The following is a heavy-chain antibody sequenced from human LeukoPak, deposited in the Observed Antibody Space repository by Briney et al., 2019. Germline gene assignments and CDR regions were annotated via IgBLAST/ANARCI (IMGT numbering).Heavy chain of an antibody. CDR1: GFTFSSYA. V-gene: IGHV3-23*01. CDR3: AKRLIAGSYYDY. D-gene: IGHD3-10*01. CDR2: ISGSGGST. J-gene: IGHJ4*02. Sequence: GGSLRLSCAASGFTFSSYAMSWVRQAPGKGLEWVSAISGSGGSTYYADSVKGRFTISRDNSKDTLYLQMNSLRAEDTAVYYCAKRLIAGSYYDYWGQGTLVTVSS.